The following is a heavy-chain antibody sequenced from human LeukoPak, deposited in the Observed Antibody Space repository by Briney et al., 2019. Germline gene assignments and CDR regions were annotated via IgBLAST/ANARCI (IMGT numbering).Heavy chain of an antibody. D-gene: IGHD3-22*01. Sequence: SQTLSLTCTVSGGSISSGSYYWSWIRQPAGKGLEWIGRFYTSGSTNYNPSLKSRVTISIDTSKNQFYLKLSSLTAADTAVYYCARRDDSSGYHKIFDYWGPGTLVTVSS. J-gene: IGHJ4*02. CDR3: ARRDDSSGYHKIFDY. CDR2: FYTSGST. CDR1: GGSISSGSYY. V-gene: IGHV4-61*02.